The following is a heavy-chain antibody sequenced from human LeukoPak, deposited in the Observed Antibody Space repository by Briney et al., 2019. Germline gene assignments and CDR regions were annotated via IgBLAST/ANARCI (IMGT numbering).Heavy chain of an antibody. CDR1: GYSIGSGYY. V-gene: IGHV4-38-2*02. J-gene: IGHJ4*02. CDR3: ARTVDYGGNPSGFDY. CDR2: IYHSGST. D-gene: IGHD4-23*01. Sequence: SETLSHTCTVSGYSIGSGYYWGWIRQPPGKGLEWIGSIYHSGSTYYNPSLKSRVTISVDTSKNQFSLKLSSVTAADTAVYYCARTVDYGGNPSGFDYWGQGTLVTVSS.